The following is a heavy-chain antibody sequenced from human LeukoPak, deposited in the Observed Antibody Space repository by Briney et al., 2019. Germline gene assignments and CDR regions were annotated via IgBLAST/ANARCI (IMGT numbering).Heavy chain of an antibody. Sequence: GESLKISCKGSGYSFSSYWIGWVRQMPGKGLEWMGIIYPGDSDTRYSPSFQGQVTISADKSISTAYLQWSSLKASDTAMYYCARRIAAAGYYFDYWGQGTLVTVSS. CDR1: GYSFSSYW. V-gene: IGHV5-51*01. J-gene: IGHJ4*02. D-gene: IGHD6-13*01. CDR3: ARRIAAAGYYFDY. CDR2: IYPGDSDT.